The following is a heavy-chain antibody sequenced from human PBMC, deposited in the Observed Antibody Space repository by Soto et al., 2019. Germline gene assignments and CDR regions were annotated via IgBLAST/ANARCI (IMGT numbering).Heavy chain of an antibody. Sequence: GSLRLSGATSGLTFTNVWMSWVRQAPAKGLEWVGRIKSKTDGGTTDYAAPVKGRLTISRDDSKNTLYLKMNSLKTEDTALYYCTTARATDGAEYFQHWGQGTLVTVPS. CDR3: TTARATDGAEYFQH. J-gene: IGHJ1*01. D-gene: IGHD4-17*01. CDR1: GLTFTNVW. V-gene: IGHV3-15*01. CDR2: IKSKTDGGTT.